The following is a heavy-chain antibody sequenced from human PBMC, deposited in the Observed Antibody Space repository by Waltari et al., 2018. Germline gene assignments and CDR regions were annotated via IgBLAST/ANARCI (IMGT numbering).Heavy chain of an antibody. CDR2: MNVSGMT. D-gene: IGHD3-3*01. CDR1: GGSVTNYY. V-gene: IGHV4-4*07. CDR3: ARDDFQSRFDS. J-gene: IGHJ5*01. Sequence: QVQLLESGPGLVKPSETLSLTCVVSGGSVTNYYWNWIRQTPGKGLEWIGRMNVSGMTHYNPAVQSRISMSLDASKNQFSLKLTSVTAADTAMYYCARDDFQSRFDSWGQGTLVIVSS.